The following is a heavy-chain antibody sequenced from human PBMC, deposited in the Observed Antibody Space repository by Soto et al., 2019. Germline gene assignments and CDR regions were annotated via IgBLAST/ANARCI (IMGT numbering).Heavy chain of an antibody. V-gene: IGHV4-59*01. CDR3: ARGVDILTGDPLLIYIDS. D-gene: IGHD3-9*01. J-gene: IGHJ4*02. CDR1: GGSISSYY. Sequence: PSETLSLTCTVSGGSISSYYWSWIRQPPGKGLEWIGYIYYSGSTNYNPSLKSRVTISVDTSKNQFSLKLSSVTAADTAVYYCARGVDILTGDPLLIYIDSWGQGNLVTISS. CDR2: IYYSGST.